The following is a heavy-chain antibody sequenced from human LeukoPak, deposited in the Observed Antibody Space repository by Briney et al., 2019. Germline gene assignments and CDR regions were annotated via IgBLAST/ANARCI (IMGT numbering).Heavy chain of an antibody. D-gene: IGHD1-14*01. CDR1: GFTFSSYA. CDR2: ISYDGSNK. Sequence: GGSLRLSCAASGFTFSSYAMHWVRQAPGKGLEWVAVISYDGSNKYYADSVKGRFTISRDNSKNTLYLQMNSLRAEDTAVYYCAKNQNFDYWGQGTLVTVSS. CDR3: AKNQNFDY. J-gene: IGHJ4*02. V-gene: IGHV3-30*04.